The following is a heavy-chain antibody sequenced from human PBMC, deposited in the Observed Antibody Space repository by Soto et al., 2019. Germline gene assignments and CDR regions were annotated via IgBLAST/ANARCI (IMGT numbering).Heavy chain of an antibody. D-gene: IGHD2-21*01. Sequence: WGALRIFRCPPWFTFFNYWIRLGPPAPGKRVEGGGKIKEDGSERYYVDSVKGRFTISRDNAKNSLYLQMNSLRGEDTAVYYCARVWFLDYWGQGTLVTVSS. J-gene: IGHJ4*02. V-gene: IGHV3-7*05. CDR2: IKEDGSER. CDR1: WFTFFNYW. CDR3: ARVWFLDY.